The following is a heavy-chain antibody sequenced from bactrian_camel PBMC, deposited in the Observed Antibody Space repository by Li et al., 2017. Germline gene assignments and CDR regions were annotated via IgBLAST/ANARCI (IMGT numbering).Heavy chain of an antibody. V-gene: IGHV3-2*01. CDR2: IYSDGSTT. J-gene: IGHJ4*01. Sequence: HVQLVESGGGLVQPGGSLKLSCAASGFTSSLYYMSWVRQSPGKGLEWVSSIYSDGSTTYYADSVKGRFTISRDNAKSTAYLQMTNLRSEDTALYICASRSDLYGEYAHWGQGTQVTVS. D-gene: IGHD5*01. CDR3: ASRSDLYGEYAH. CDR1: GFTSSLYY.